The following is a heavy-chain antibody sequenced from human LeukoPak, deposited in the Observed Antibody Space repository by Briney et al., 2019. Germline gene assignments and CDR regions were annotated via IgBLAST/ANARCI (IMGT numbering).Heavy chain of an antibody. V-gene: IGHV3-23*01. CDR1: GFTFSSYA. D-gene: IGHD1-26*01. J-gene: IGHJ4*02. CDR2: ISGSGGST. Sequence: GESLRLSCAASGFTFSSYAMSWDRQAPGKGLEWVSAISGSGGSTYYADSVKGRFTISRDNSKNTLYLQMNSLRAEDTAVYYCAREVGAYFFFDYWGQGTLVTVSS. CDR3: AREVGAYFFFDY.